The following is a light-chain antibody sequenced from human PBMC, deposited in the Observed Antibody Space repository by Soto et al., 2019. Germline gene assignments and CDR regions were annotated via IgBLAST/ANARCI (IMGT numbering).Light chain of an antibody. J-gene: IGLJ2*01. V-gene: IGLV2-11*01. Sequence: QSALTQPRSVSGSPGQSVTISCTGTSTDVGGSNFVSWYQQHPGKAPKLMIFDVTKRPSGVPDRFSGSKSGNTASLSISGLQAEDDADYYCCSYAGSYTPVVFGGGTKLTVL. CDR2: DVT. CDR1: STDVGGSNF. CDR3: CSYAGSYTPVV.